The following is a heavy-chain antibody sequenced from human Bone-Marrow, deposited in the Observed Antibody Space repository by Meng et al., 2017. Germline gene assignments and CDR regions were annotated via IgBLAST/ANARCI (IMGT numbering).Heavy chain of an antibody. J-gene: IGHJ4*02. D-gene: IGHD3-10*01. V-gene: IGHV3-74*01. CDR2: ISPDENTI. CDR3: VRDFGGDRGY. CDR1: GFMFSDHY. Sequence: SGFMFSDHYMDWDRQAPGKGLVWVSRISPDENTISHAGSVMGRFIISRDIAKNTLYLQMNSLRADDTALYYCVRDFGGDRGYWAQGILVTVSS.